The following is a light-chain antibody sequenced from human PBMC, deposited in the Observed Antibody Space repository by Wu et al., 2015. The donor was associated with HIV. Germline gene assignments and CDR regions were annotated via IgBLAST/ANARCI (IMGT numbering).Light chain of an antibody. V-gene: IGKV3-11*01. J-gene: IGKJ5*01. CDR2: DAS. CDR1: RSVSGT. Sequence: EIVLTQSPATLSFSPGERATLSCRASRSVSGTLAWYQQQPGQAPRLLIYDASTRATGIPARFSGSGSVTDFTLTISSLEPEDFAVYYCQQHANWPLTFGQGTRLEMK. CDR3: QQHANWPLT.